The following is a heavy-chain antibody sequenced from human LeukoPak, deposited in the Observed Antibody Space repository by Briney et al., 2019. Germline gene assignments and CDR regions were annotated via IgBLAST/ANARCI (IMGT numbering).Heavy chain of an antibody. CDR3: AKPQYTSGWFAFDM. CDR1: GCTFNSFV. V-gene: IGHV3-23*01. D-gene: IGHD6-19*01. J-gene: IGHJ3*02. Sequence: GGSLRLSCAASGCTFNSFVMNWVRQAPGKGLEWVSAISGSGGTTYYADPVKGRFTISRDNSKNTLYLQMNSLRVEDTAVYDCAKPQYTSGWFAFDMWGQGTMVIVSA. CDR2: ISGSGGTT.